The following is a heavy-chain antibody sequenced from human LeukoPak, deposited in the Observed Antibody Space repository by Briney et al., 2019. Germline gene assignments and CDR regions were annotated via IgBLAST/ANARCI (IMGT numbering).Heavy chain of an antibody. Sequence: GGSLRLSCAVSGLSFTNYWMHWVRQAPGKGLVWVARTNLHGTTVDYADSVKGRFTISRDNAKNTLFLQMNSLRAEDTAVYYCASAYTYVRLGDHWGQGTLVTVSS. D-gene: IGHD3-16*01. J-gene: IGHJ4*02. V-gene: IGHV3-74*01. CDR3: ASAYTYVRLGDH. CDR2: TNLHGTTV. CDR1: GLSFTNYW.